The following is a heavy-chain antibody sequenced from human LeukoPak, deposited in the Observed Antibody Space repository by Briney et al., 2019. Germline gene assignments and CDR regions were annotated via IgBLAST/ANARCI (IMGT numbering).Heavy chain of an antibody. CDR2: IWYDGSNK. Sequence: GGSLRLSCAASGFTFSSYGMHWVRQAPGKGPEWVAVIWYDGSNKYYADSVKGRFTISRDNSKNTLYLQMNSLRAEDTAVYYCARDANSYSSFDYWGQGTLVTVSS. CDR3: ARDANSYSSFDY. V-gene: IGHV3-33*01. J-gene: IGHJ4*02. D-gene: IGHD6-13*01. CDR1: GFTFSSYG.